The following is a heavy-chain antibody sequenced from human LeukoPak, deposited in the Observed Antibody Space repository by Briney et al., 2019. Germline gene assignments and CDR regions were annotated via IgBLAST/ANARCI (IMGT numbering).Heavy chain of an antibody. Sequence: GGSLRLSCAASGFTFSSYAMSWVRQAPGKGLEWVSAISGSGGSTYYADSVKGRFTISRDNSKNTLYLQMNSLGAEDTAVYYCAKGYDSSGYYYHNWGQGTLVAVSS. V-gene: IGHV3-23*01. CDR2: ISGSGGST. J-gene: IGHJ4*02. CDR3: AKGYDSSGYYYHN. D-gene: IGHD3-22*01. CDR1: GFTFSSYA.